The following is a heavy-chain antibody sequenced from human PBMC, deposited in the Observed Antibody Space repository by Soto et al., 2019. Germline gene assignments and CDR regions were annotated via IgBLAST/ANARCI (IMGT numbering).Heavy chain of an antibody. V-gene: IGHV4-59*08. J-gene: IGHJ5*02. CDR2: IYYSGST. Sequence: PSETLSPTCTVSGGSISSYYWSWIRQPPGKGLEWIGYIYYSGSTNYNPSLKSRVTISVDTSKNQFSLKLSSVTAADTAVYYCARHPGRFLEWLSDFSWFDPWGQGTLVTVSS. D-gene: IGHD3-3*01. CDR3: ARHPGRFLEWLSDFSWFDP. CDR1: GGSISSYY.